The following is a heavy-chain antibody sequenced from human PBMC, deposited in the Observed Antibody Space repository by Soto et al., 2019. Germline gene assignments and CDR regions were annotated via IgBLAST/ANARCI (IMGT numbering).Heavy chain of an antibody. Sequence: QVQLQESGPGLVKPSETLSLTCTVSGGSISSYYWSWIRQPPGKGLEWIGYVYYSGSTNYNPSLKSRVTISVDSSMSQFSLKLSSVTAADTAVYYCARTKVGADPQNWFDPWGQGTLVTVSS. V-gene: IGHV4-59*01. J-gene: IGHJ5*02. CDR2: VYYSGST. D-gene: IGHD1-26*01. CDR1: GGSISSYY. CDR3: ARTKVGADPQNWFDP.